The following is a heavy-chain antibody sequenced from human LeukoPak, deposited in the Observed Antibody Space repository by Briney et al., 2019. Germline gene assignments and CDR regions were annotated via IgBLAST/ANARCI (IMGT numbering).Heavy chain of an antibody. CDR2: IHYSGST. CDR1: GGSISSNRYY. CDR3: ARGSRGYSYG. Sequence: SETLSLTCTVSGGSISSNRYYWGWIRQPPGKGLEWIGNIHYSGSTYYNPSLKTRVTISEDTSKNQFSLKLSSVTAADTAVYYCARGSRGYSYGWGQGTLVTVSS. V-gene: IGHV4-39*07. J-gene: IGHJ4*02. D-gene: IGHD5-18*01.